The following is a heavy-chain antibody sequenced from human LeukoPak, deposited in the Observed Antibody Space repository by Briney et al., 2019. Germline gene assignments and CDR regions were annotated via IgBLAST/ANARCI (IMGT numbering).Heavy chain of an antibody. CDR1: GFTFSSYA. CDR3: AKLSRPLWFGETNPDY. Sequence: PGGSLRLSCAASGFTFSSYAMSWVRQAPGKGLEWVSAISGSGGSTYYADSVKGRFTISRDNSKSTLYLQMNSLRAEDTAVYYCAKLSRPLWFGETNPDYWGQGTLVTVSS. D-gene: IGHD3-10*01. J-gene: IGHJ4*02. V-gene: IGHV3-23*01. CDR2: ISGSGGST.